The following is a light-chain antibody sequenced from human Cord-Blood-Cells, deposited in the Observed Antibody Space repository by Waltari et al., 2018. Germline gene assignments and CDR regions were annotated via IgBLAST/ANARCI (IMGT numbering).Light chain of an antibody. CDR3: SSYTSSSTYV. CDR2: EVS. Sequence: QSALTQPASVSGSPGQSITISCTGTSSDVGGYNYVSWYQQHPGKAPKLRIYEVSNRPSGFSKRFSGSKSGNTAYLTISGLQAEDEADDYCSSYTSSSTYVFGTGTKVTVL. V-gene: IGLV2-14*01. J-gene: IGLJ1*01. CDR1: SSDVGGYNY.